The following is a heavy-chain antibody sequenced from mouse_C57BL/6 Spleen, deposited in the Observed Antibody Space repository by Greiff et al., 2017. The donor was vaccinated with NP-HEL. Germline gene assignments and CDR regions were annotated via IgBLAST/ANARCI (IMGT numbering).Heavy chain of an antibody. Sequence: QVQLQQSGAELMKPGPSGKLSCKVTGNPFTGYGLGGVNQRPGHGLEGIGEILPGSGSTNYNEKFKGKATFTADTSSNTAYMQLSSLTTEDSAIYYCARKGNWDGWFAYWGQGTLVTVSA. CDR2: ILPGSGST. CDR3: ARKGNWDGWFAY. V-gene: IGHV1-9*01. CDR1: GNPFTGYG. D-gene: IGHD4-1*01. J-gene: IGHJ3*01.